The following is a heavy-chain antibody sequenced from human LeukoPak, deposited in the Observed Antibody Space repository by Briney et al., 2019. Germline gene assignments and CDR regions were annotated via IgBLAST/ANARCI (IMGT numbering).Heavy chain of an antibody. D-gene: IGHD6-6*01. Sequence: GGSLRLSCAASEFTFSSYAMSWVRQAPGKGLEWVSTISGSGGSTYYAESVKGRFTISRDNNKNTLYLQMNSLRAEDTAVYYCAKAAQVAGRPNLGGHFDYWGQGTLVTVSS. CDR3: AKAAQVAGRPNLGGHFDY. CDR1: EFTFSSYA. J-gene: IGHJ4*02. CDR2: ISGSGGST. V-gene: IGHV3-23*01.